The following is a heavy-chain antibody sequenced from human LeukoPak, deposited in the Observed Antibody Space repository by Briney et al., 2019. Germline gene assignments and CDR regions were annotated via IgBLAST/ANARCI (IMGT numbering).Heavy chain of an antibody. J-gene: IGHJ4*02. V-gene: IGHV4-39*02. Sequence: MTSETLSLTCNVSGGSMSNIYYWGWIRQPPGKGLEWIGNIFYSGITYYNPSLRSRVTIAIDTSKSQFSLKLTSVTAADTAIYYCARDPSGGSMWLAPGRFDYWGQGTLVTVSS. D-gene: IGHD6-19*01. CDR2: IFYSGIT. CDR3: ARDPSGGSMWLAPGRFDY. CDR1: GGSMSNIYY.